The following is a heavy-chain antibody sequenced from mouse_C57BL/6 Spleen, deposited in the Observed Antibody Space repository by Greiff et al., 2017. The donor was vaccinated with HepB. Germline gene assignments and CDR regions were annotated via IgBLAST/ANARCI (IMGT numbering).Heavy chain of an antibody. Sequence: EVKLMESEGGLVQPGSSMKLSCTASGFTFSDYYMAWVRQVPEKGLEWVANINYDGSSTYYLDSLKSRFIISRDNAKNILYLQMSSLKSEDTATYYCARGGYYGAWFAYWGQGTLVTVSA. CDR3: ARGGYYGAWFAY. J-gene: IGHJ3*01. CDR1: GFTFSDYY. V-gene: IGHV5-16*01. D-gene: IGHD1-1*01. CDR2: INYDGSST.